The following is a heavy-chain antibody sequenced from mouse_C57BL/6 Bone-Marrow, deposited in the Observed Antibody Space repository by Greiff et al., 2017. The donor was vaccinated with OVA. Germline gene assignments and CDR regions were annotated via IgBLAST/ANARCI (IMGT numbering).Heavy chain of an antibody. D-gene: IGHD4-1*01. CDR1: GYTFTDYN. CDR3: ARPPNWDWYFDV. CDR2: INPNNGGT. Sequence: VQLQQSGPELVKPGASVKIPCKASGYTFTDYNMDWVKQSHGKSLEWIGDINPNNGGTIYNQKFKGKATLTVDKSSSTAYMELRSLTSEDTAVYYCARPPNWDWYFDVWGTGTTVTVSS. V-gene: IGHV1-18*01. J-gene: IGHJ1*03.